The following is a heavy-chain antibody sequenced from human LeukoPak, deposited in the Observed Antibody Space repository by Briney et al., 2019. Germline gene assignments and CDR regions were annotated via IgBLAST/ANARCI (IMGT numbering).Heavy chain of an antibody. CDR2: TYYRSKWYN. Sequence: SQTLSLTCAISGDSVSSNSAASNWIRQSPSRGLDWRGRTYYRSKWYNDYAVSVKSRITITTDKYKNQFSLQLNSVTPEDTAVYYCARDHFPGIAAAGTIDYWGQGTLVTVSS. J-gene: IGHJ4*02. V-gene: IGHV6-1*01. D-gene: IGHD6-13*01. CDR1: GDSVSSNSAA. CDR3: ARDHFPGIAAAGTIDY.